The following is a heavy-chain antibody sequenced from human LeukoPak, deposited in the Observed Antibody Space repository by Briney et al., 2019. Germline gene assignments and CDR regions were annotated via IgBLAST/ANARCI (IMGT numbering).Heavy chain of an antibody. V-gene: IGHV1-2*02. D-gene: IGHD7-27*01. CDR1: GYTFTGYY. CDR3: ARGPHWDPHFDY. Sequence: ASVKVSCKASGYTFTGYYIHWVRQAPGQGLEWMGWISPNSGGTNYAQKFQGRVTMTRDTSISTAYMELSRLRSDDTAVYYCARGPHWDPHFDYWGQGTLVTVSS. CDR2: ISPNSGGT. J-gene: IGHJ4*02.